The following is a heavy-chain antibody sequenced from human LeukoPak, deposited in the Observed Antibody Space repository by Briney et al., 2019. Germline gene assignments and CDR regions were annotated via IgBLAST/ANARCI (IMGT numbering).Heavy chain of an antibody. V-gene: IGHV3-21*01. D-gene: IGHD6-13*01. J-gene: IGHJ6*02. CDR1: GFTFSSYS. CDR3: ARVSSWYDYYYGMDV. CDR2: ISSSSSYI. Sequence: PGGSLRLSCAASGFTFSSYSMNWVRQAPGKGLEWVSSISSSSSYIYYADSVKGRFTISRDNAKNSLYLQMNSLRAEDTAVYYCARVSSWYDYYYGMDVWGQGTTVTVSS.